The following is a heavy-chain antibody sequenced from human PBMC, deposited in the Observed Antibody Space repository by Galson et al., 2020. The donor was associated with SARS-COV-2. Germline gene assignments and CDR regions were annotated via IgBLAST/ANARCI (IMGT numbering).Heavy chain of an antibody. D-gene: IGHD6-13*01. V-gene: IGHV3-48*03. CDR1: GFSFNDYE. CDR2: ISSSGTNI. J-gene: IGHJ3*02. Sequence: SMRLSCAGSGFSFNDYEMNWVRHSPGTGLEWVSYISSSGTNIYYADSVKGRFTISRDNAKNSLYLQMTSLRAEDTAIYYCASPYLAAASFFGAFDIWGPGTMVTVSS. CDR3: ASPYLAAASFFGAFDI.